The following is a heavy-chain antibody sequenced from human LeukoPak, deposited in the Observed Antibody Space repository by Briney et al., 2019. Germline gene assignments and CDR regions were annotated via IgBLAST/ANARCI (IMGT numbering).Heavy chain of an antibody. CDR2: ISSSGSTI. D-gene: IGHD3-22*01. V-gene: IGHV3-48*03. CDR3: ARDGSSGYYYGLYYYYYYYMDV. CDR1: GFTFSSYE. Sequence: PGGSLRLSCAASGFTFSSYEMNWVRQAPGKGLEWVSYISSSGSTIYYADSVKGRFTISRDNVKNSLYLQMNSLRAEDTAVYYCARDGSSGYYYGLYYYYYYYMDVWGKGTTVTISS. J-gene: IGHJ6*03.